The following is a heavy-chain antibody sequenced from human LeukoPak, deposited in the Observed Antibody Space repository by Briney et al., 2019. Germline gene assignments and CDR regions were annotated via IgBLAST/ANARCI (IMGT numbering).Heavy chain of an antibody. D-gene: IGHD3-9*01. CDR3: AKGAGNFDWSYHDY. CDR2: ISGSGGIT. Sequence: PGGSLRLSCAASRFTFSSYAMSRVRQAPGKGLEWVSAISGSGGITYNADSVKGRFTISRDNSKNTLYLQLNSLRAEDTAVYYCAKGAGNFDWSYHDYWGQGTLVTVSS. V-gene: IGHV3-23*01. CDR1: RFTFSSYA. J-gene: IGHJ4*02.